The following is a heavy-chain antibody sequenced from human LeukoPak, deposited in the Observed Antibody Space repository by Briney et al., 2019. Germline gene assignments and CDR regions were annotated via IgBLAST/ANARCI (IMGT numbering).Heavy chain of an antibody. Sequence: RTGGSLRLSCAASGFTFSSYGMHWVRRAPGKGLEWVAVIWYDGSNKYYADSVKGRFTISRDNSKNTLYLQMNSLRAEDTAVYYCARVLGYYGSGSYYSPLDYWGQGTLVTVSS. CDR2: IWYDGSNK. V-gene: IGHV3-33*01. D-gene: IGHD3-10*01. J-gene: IGHJ4*02. CDR1: GFTFSSYG. CDR3: ARVLGYYGSGSYYSPLDY.